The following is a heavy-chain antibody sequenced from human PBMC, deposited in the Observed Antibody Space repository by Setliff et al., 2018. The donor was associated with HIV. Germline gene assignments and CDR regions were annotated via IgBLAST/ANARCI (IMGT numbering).Heavy chain of an antibody. V-gene: IGHV1-18*01. CDR1: GYIFGNYG. Sequence: ASVKVSCKASGYIFGNYGINWVRQAPGQGLEWMGWISGHNGNTNSAQKVQGRVIMTTDTSTSTAYMELRSLKTEDTGIYHCVSHSDADYWGQGALVTVSS. J-gene: IGHJ4*02. D-gene: IGHD5-18*01. CDR3: VSHSDADY. CDR2: ISGHNGNT.